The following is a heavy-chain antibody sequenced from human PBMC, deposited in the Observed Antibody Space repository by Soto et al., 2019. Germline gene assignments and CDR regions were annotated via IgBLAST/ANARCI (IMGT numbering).Heavy chain of an antibody. D-gene: IGHD1-1*01. CDR3: ATWHEREHAYDV. CDR2: LYDVAGS. J-gene: IGHJ3*01. Sequence: DVQLVESGGGLIQPGESLRLSCAAFGLTISGKKYVAWVRHAPGKGLEWVSGLYDVAGSFYADSVRGRFTTSSDSSKTTVYLQMNDLRPDDTAVYYCATWHEREHAYDVWGQGTTVTVSS. CDR1: GLTISGKKY. V-gene: IGHV3-53*01.